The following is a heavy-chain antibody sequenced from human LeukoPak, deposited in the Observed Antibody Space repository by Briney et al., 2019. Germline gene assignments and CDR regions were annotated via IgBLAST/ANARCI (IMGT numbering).Heavy chain of an antibody. CDR1: GFTFSSYS. J-gene: IGHJ4*02. CDR2: ISSSSSYI. Sequence: GGSLRLSCAASGFTFSSYSMNRVRQAPGKGLEWVSSISSSSSYIYYADSVKGRFTISRDNAKNSLYLQMNSLRAEDTAVYYCARDKPGEGDYWGQGTLVTVSS. CDR3: ARDKPGEGDY. D-gene: IGHD7-27*01. V-gene: IGHV3-21*01.